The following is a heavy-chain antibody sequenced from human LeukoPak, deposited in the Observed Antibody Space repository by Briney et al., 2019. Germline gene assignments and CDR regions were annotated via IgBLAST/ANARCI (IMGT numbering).Heavy chain of an antibody. CDR1: GFIFSSYP. CDR3: ARDAWRRAFNYGMDV. V-gene: IGHV3-30*10. J-gene: IGHJ6*02. Sequence: GRSLRLSCATSGFIFSSYPMHWVRQAPGKGLEWVAVISFDGSNKFYTASVKGRFTISRDNAENSLHLEMNSLRHEDTAVYFCARDAWRRAFNYGMDVWGQGTTVTVSS. CDR2: ISFDGSNK. D-gene: IGHD5-12*01.